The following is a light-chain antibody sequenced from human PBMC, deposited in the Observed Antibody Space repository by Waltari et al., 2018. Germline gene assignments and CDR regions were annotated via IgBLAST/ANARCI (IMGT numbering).Light chain of an antibody. CDR2: GVD. J-gene: IGLJ3*02. Sequence: QSALTQSASVSGSPGQTITISCTGPISDVGGYNFVSWYQQLPGKPPKLLIYGVDQRPSGVSLRFSGSKSANTATLTISGLQPEDEGDYFCSSYTARSTLVFGGGTKLTVL. CDR1: ISDVGGYNF. V-gene: IGLV2-14*01. CDR3: SSYTARSTLV.